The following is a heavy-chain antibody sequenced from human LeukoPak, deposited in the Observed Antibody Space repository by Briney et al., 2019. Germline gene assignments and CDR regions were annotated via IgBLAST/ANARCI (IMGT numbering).Heavy chain of an antibody. CDR3: ARLELRGDAFDI. V-gene: IGHV1-46*01. Sequence: ASVKVSCKASGYTFTSYYMHWVRQAPGQGLEWMGIINPSGGSTGYAQKFQGRVTMTRNTSISTAYMELSSLRSEDTAVYYCARLELRGDAFDIWGQGTMVTVSS. J-gene: IGHJ3*02. D-gene: IGHD1-7*01. CDR2: INPSGGST. CDR1: GYTFTSYY.